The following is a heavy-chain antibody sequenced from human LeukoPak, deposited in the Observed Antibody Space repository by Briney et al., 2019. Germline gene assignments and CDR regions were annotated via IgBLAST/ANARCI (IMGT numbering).Heavy chain of an antibody. CDR1: GFTFSSYS. CDR3: ARETVSASYFDY. Sequence: AGGSLRLSCAASGFTFSSYSMNWVRQAPGKGLEWVSSISTSSSYIYYADSVKGRFTISRDNARNSLYLQMNSLRAEDTAVYYCARETVSASYFDYWGQGTLVTVSS. CDR2: ISTSSSYI. D-gene: IGHD1-1*01. V-gene: IGHV3-21*01. J-gene: IGHJ4*02.